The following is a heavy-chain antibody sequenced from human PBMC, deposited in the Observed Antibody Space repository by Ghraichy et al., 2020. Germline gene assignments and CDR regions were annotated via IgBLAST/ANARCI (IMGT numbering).Heavy chain of an antibody. Sequence: GGSLRLSCAASGFTFSSYAMSWVRQAPGKGLEWVSAISGSGGSTYYADSVKGRFTISRDNSKNTLYLQMNSLRAEDTAVYYCAKDGTDYYDSSPFGGMDVWGQGTTVTVSS. V-gene: IGHV3-23*01. J-gene: IGHJ6*02. CDR3: AKDGTDYYDSSPFGGMDV. CDR2: ISGSGGST. D-gene: IGHD3-22*01. CDR1: GFTFSSYA.